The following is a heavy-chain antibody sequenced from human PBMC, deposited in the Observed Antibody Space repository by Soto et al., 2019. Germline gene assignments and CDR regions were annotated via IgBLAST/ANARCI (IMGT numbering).Heavy chain of an antibody. V-gene: IGHV1-58*01. CDR2: IVVGRGDT. CDR3: AAELYSGGSCCSFDI. D-gene: IGHD2-15*01. Sequence: SVKVSCKTSGFTFSNSAVQRVRQARGQRLEWMGWIVVGRGDTKYAQKFRERVTITSDMSTSTAHMEVSSLASEDTAVYYCAAELYSGGSCCSFDIWGQGTMVTVSS. CDR1: GFTFSNSA. J-gene: IGHJ3*02.